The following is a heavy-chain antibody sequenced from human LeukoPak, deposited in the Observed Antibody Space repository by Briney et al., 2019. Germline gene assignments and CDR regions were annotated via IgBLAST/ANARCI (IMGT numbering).Heavy chain of an antibody. Sequence: SESLSVTPFVPLGSIISSSYYAGWIRQPPEKGLEWVASVYYSGRNYYNPSLESRVTMSVDTSKNQFSLNLSSVTAADTAVYYCARQPGGYSGPFDYWGQGTLVTVSS. V-gene: IGHV4-39*01. CDR1: LGSIISSSYY. CDR2: VYYSGRN. D-gene: IGHD5-12*01. CDR3: ARQPGGYSGPFDY. J-gene: IGHJ4*02.